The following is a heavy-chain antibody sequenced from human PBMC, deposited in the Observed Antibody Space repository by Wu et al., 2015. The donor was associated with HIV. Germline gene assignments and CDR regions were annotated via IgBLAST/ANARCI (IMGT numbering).Heavy chain of an antibody. CDR1: GYTFTSYY. Sequence: QVQLVQSGAEVKKPGASVKVSCKASGYTFTSYYIHWVRQAPGQGLEWMGIINPSGGSTSYAQKFQGRVTMTRDTSTSTVYMELSSLRSDDTAVYYCARAFRAAAGDYYGMDVWGQGTTVTVSS. J-gene: IGHJ6*02. CDR2: INPSGGST. V-gene: IGHV1-46*01. CDR3: ARAFRAAAGDYYGMDV. D-gene: IGHD6-13*01.